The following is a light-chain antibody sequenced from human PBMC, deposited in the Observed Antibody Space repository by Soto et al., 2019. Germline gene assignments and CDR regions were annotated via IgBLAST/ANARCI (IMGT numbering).Light chain of an antibody. V-gene: IGKV4-1*01. CDR3: QQYYNTPVT. CDR1: PSVLFSLDNKNY. J-gene: IGKJ1*01. CDR2: WAS. Sequence: DFVMTQSPDSLAVSLGERATINCKSSPSVLFSLDNKNYLAWYQQKPGQAPKLLISWASTRESGVPDRFSGGGSGTDFTLNISSLQAEDVAVYYCQQYYNTPVTFGQGTKVEVK.